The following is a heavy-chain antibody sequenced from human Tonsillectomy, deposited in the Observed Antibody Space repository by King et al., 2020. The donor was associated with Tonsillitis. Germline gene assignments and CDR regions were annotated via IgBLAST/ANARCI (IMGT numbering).Heavy chain of an antibody. CDR3: ARVESENDFWSGGYWYFDL. CDR2: ISSSGSHI. D-gene: IGHD3-3*01. J-gene: IGHJ2*01. V-gene: IGHV3-21*01. Sequence: QLVQSGGGLVKPGGSLRLSCTASGFTFSSCTMNWVRQAPGKGLEWVSSISSSGSHIYYADSVKGRFTISRDNAKNSLYLQMNSLRAEDTAVYYCARVESENDFWSGGYWYFDLWGRGTLATVSS. CDR1: GFTFSSCT.